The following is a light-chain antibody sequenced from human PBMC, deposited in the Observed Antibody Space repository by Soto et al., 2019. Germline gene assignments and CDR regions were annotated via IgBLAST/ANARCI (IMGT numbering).Light chain of an antibody. CDR3: SSYAGSTPYV. J-gene: IGLJ1*01. CDR1: NSDFGGYNF. CDR2: EVS. V-gene: IGLV2-14*01. Sequence: QSALTQPASVSGSPGQSITISCTGTNSDFGGYNFVSWYQQHPGKAPKLMIYEVSHRPSGVSDRFSGSKSGNTASLTVSGLRAEDEAAYYCSSYAGSTPYVFGTGTKVTVL.